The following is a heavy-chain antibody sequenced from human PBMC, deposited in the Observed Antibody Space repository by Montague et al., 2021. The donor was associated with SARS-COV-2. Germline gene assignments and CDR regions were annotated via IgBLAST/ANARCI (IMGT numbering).Heavy chain of an antibody. V-gene: IGHV4-4*07. CDR1: GEPISGFF. D-gene: IGHD4-17*01. CDR3: ARDYGDYSYYYGLDV. Sequence: SETLSLTCSVSGEPISGFFWNWIRQPAGKGLEWIGRIYSSGSTNYNPSLKSRVTMSVGTSKNQFSLKVSSVTAADTAVYYCARDYGDYSYYYGLDVWGQGTTVTVSS. J-gene: IGHJ6*02. CDR2: IYSSGST.